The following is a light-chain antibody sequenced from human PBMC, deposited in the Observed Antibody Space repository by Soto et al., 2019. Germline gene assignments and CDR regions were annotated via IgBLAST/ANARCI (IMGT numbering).Light chain of an antibody. CDR3: QKHNSWPPIT. CDR1: ESVSRN. Sequence: EVVITQSTANLPVSPCQLATLCYSASESVSRNLAWYQQKPGQAPTLLIYDASTRATGIPDRFSGGGSGTEFTLTISSLQSEDLVVYYCQKHNSWPPITFGQGTRLEIK. J-gene: IGKJ5*01. CDR2: DAS. V-gene: IGKV3-15*01.